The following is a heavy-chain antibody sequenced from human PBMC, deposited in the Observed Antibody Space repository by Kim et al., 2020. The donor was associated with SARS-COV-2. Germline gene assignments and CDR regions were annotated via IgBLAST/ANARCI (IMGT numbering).Heavy chain of an antibody. D-gene: IGHD3-3*01. V-gene: IGHV3-23*01. CDR1: GFTFSSYA. CDR2: ISGSGGST. CDR3: AKEYDFWSGYYGNYYFDY. Sequence: GGSLRLSCAASGFTFSSYAMSWVRQAPGKGLEWVSAISGSGGSTYYADSVKGRFTISRDNSKNTLYLQMNSLRAEDTAVYYCAKEYDFWSGYYGNYYFDYWGQGTLVTVSS. J-gene: IGHJ4*02.